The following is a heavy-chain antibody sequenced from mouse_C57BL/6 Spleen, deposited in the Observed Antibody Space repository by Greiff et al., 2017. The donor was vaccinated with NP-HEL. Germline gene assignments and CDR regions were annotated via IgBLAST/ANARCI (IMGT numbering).Heavy chain of an antibody. J-gene: IGHJ3*01. D-gene: IGHD2-12*01. CDR3: ASSYDAWFAY. V-gene: IGHV1-82*01. CDR2: IYPGDGDT. CDR1: GYAFSSSW. Sequence: VQLQQSGPELVKPGASVKISCKASGYAFSSSWMNWVKQRPGKGLEWIGRIYPGDGDTNYNGKFKGKATLTADKSSSTAYMQLSSLTSEDSAVYFGASSYDAWFAYWGQGTLVTVSA.